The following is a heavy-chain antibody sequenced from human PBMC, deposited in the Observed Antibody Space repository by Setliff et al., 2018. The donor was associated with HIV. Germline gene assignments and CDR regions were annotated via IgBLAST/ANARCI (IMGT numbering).Heavy chain of an antibody. Sequence: ASVKVSCKSSGGTFSRYTISWVRQAPGQGLEWMGGIIPIFCTTNYAHKFQDRVTITADEPTSTGYMELGSLRSEDTAVYYCARALGISSDSNRFDYWGQGTLVTVSS. CDR3: ARALGISSDSNRFDY. CDR2: IIPIFCTT. V-gene: IGHV1-69*13. D-gene: IGHD3-22*01. J-gene: IGHJ4*02. CDR1: GGTFSRYT.